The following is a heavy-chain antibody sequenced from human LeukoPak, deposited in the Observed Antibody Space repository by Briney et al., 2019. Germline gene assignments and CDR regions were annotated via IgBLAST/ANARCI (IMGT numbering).Heavy chain of an antibody. CDR2: INPNSGGT. J-gene: IGHJ4*02. V-gene: IGHV1-2*02. CDR1: GYTFTGYY. D-gene: IGHD6-19*01. Sequence: ASVSVSCKASGYTFTGYYMHWVRQAPGQGLEWMGWINPNSGGTNYAQKFQGRVTMTRDTSISTAYMELSRLRSDDTAVYYCARGSPYSSGWYEEYFDYWGQGTLVTVSS. CDR3: ARGSPYSSGWYEEYFDY.